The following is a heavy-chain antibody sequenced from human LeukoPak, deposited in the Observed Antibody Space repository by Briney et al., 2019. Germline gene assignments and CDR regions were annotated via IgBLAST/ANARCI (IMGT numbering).Heavy chain of an antibody. CDR3: ARLVLSRTWFDDF. CDR2: RKGHGSPK. CDR1: GFTVRSYW. V-gene: IGHV3-7*01. Sequence: GESLRLFCAASGFTVRSYWMSWVRRALGKGLEWVANRKGHGSPKYYVDSVKGRFTITRDNAKSSLFLQMNSLRAEDTAVYYCARLVLSRTWFDDFWGQGTLVTVSS. J-gene: IGHJ4*02. D-gene: IGHD6-13*01.